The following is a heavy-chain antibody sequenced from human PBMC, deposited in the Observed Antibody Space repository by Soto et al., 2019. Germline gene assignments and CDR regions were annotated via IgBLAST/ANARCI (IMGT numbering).Heavy chain of an antibody. CDR3: ARDRGDMGYDYLALAY. CDR2: IKQDGSEK. CDR1: EFTCGNFC. Sequence: GGSMRHSCAASEFTCGNFCMSRILQAPGKGLEWVANIKQDGSEKYYVDSVKGRFTISRDNAKNSLYLQMNSLRAEDTAVYYCARDRGDMGYDYLALAYWGQGT. J-gene: IGHJ4*02. V-gene: IGHV3-7*01. D-gene: IGHD5-12*01.